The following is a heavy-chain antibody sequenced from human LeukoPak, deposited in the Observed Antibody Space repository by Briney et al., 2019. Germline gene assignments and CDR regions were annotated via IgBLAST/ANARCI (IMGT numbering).Heavy chain of an antibody. CDR3: ARAAYDSNGYTANHDY. J-gene: IGHJ4*02. CDR1: GFTFSDYW. CDR2: INTDGSIT. Sequence: PGGSLRLSCAASGFTFSDYWIHWVRQAPGKGLVWVSRINTDGSITNYADSVKGRFSISRDNAKNTLYLQMKNLRAGDTAVYYCARAAYDSNGYTANHDYWGQGTLVTVSS. V-gene: IGHV3-74*01. D-gene: IGHD3-22*01.